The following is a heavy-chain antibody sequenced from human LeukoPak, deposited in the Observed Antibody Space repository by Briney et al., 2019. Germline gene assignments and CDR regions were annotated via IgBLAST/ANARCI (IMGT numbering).Heavy chain of an antibody. CDR1: GFTFDDYG. CDR2: INWIGDTA. CDR3: ATNPPGRTYLQD. D-gene: IGHD1-1*01. V-gene: IGHV3-20*04. Sequence: GGSLRLSCAASGFTFDDYGMTWVRQVPGKGLEWIAEINWIGDTARYGDSVKGRFTISRDNAKNSLDLQISSLRVEDTAFYYCATNPPGRTYLQDWGQGTLVTVSS. J-gene: IGHJ1*01.